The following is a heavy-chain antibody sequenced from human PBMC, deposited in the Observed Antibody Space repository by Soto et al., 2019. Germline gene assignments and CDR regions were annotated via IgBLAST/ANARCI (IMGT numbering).Heavy chain of an antibody. D-gene: IGHD3-22*01. CDR3: ATQGYYYDSGGYKASGY. J-gene: IGHJ4*02. CDR1: GYTLTELS. Sequence: ASVKVSCKVSGYTLTELSMHWVRQAPGKGLEWMGGFDPEDGETIYAQKFQGRVTMTEDTSTDTAYMELSSLRSEDTAVYYCATQGYYYDSGGYKASGYWGQGTLVTVSS. V-gene: IGHV1-24*01. CDR2: FDPEDGET.